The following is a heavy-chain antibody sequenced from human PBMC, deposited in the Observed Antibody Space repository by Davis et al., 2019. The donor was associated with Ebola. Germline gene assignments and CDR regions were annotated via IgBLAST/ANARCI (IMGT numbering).Heavy chain of an antibody. Sequence: GESLKISCAASGFTFSSYSMNWVRQAPGKGLEWVSYISGSSSYTNYADSVKGRFTISRDNAKNTLSLQMNSLRVEDTAVYYCVRDSGYYSHDYWGHGTLVTVSS. CDR3: VRDSGYYSHDY. CDR2: ISGSSSYT. V-gene: IGHV3-21*05. CDR1: GFTFSSYS. J-gene: IGHJ4*01. D-gene: IGHD5-12*01.